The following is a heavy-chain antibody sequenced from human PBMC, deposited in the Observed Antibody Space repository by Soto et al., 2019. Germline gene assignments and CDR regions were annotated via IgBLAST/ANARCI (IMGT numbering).Heavy chain of an antibody. CDR3: ALGARYDIWAGYSLYYYGMEV. CDR2: IIPIFGTA. CDR1: GGTFSSYA. V-gene: IGHV1-69*13. D-gene: IGHD3-9*01. J-gene: IGHJ6*02. Sequence: GASVKVSCKASGGTFSSYAISWVRQAPGHGLEWMGGIIPIFGTANYAQKFQARVTITADESTSTAYMDLSSLRSEDTAVYYCALGARYDIWAGYSLYYYGMEVWGRGTKVTVCS.